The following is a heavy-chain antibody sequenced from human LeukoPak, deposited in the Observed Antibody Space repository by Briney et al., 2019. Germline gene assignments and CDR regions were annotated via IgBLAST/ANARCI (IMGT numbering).Heavy chain of an antibody. J-gene: IGHJ4*02. V-gene: IGHV3-30*03. CDR1: GFTFSRHG. Sequence: GGSLRLSYAPSGFTFSRHGMHWVRQAPGKGLEWVAIISNDGSRKYYAHSVEGRFTVSRDNAKNLLYVQMDSLRVEDTAVYYCARDFFHSSESRPFDYWGQGILVTVSS. CDR2: ISNDGSRK. D-gene: IGHD3-22*01. CDR3: ARDFFHSSESRPFDY.